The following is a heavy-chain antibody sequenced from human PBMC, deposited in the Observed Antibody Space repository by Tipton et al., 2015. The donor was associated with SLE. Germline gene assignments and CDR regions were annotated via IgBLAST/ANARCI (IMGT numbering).Heavy chain of an antibody. Sequence: TLSLTCAVSGGSISSSNWWIWLRQPPGKGLEWLGAIFHRGATKYNPSVDSRVTISVDKSKNHFSRKLNSVTAADTAVYYCASGPLSYGDAFDVWAQGTMVTVSS. CDR3: ASGPLSYGDAFDV. J-gene: IGHJ3*01. CDR1: GGSISSSNW. V-gene: IGHV4-4*02. CDR2: IFHRGAT. D-gene: IGHD1-26*01.